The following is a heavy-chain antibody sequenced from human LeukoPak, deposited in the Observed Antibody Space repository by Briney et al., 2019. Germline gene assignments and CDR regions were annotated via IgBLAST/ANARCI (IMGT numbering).Heavy chain of an antibody. CDR2: IHYGGNT. Sequence: SETLSLTCTVSGGSISSSTYSWTWIRQPPGKGLEWIGSIHYGGNTYYKPSLMRRGTTCVDASKIQFSLRLSSATAADMATYYCASNSLNNYGSYSWGQGTLVTVSS. J-gene: IGHJ4*02. CDR1: GGSISSSTYS. CDR3: ASNSLNNYGSYS. D-gene: IGHD5-24*01. V-gene: IGHV4-39*01.